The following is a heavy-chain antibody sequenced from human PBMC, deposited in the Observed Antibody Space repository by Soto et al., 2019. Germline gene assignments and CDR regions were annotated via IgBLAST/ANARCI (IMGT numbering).Heavy chain of an antibody. D-gene: IGHD2-15*01. CDR1: GFIFNTHG. V-gene: IGHV3-33*03. CDR3: TAEGGDCFGGRGSSAK. CDR2: IRHDGGEK. Sequence: QVQLVESGGGVVQPGTSLRLSCVTSGFIFNTHGMHWVRQAPGKGLEWVAVIRHDGGEKYYADSVKGRFTISRDDSKNTLHLETNSLRAEDTAVYYCTAEGGDCFGGRGSSAKWGPGTLVTVFS. J-gene: IGHJ4*02.